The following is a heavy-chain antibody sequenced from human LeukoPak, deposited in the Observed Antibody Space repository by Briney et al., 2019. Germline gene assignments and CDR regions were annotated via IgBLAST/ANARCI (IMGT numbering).Heavy chain of an antibody. CDR2: IYTSGST. CDR3: ARDGSNWNYLGRVGINWFAP. J-gene: IGHJ5*02. Sequence: PGETLSLTCTVSAGSISSGYLSWIRQPAGKGLEWIGRIYTSGSTNYNPSLKSRVAMSVDTSKNQSSLKLSSVTAADTAVYYCARDGSNWNYLGRVGINWFAPWGQGTLVTVSS. V-gene: IGHV4-4*07. CDR1: AGSISSGY. D-gene: IGHD1-7*01.